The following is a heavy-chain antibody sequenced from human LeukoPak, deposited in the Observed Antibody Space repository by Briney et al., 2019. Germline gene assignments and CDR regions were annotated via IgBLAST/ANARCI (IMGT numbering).Heavy chain of an antibody. V-gene: IGHV4-39*01. CDR1: GGSISSSSYY. CDR3: ARQLSGYSSGWYSGPIGY. D-gene: IGHD6-19*01. Sequence: PSETLSLTCTVSGGSISSSSYYWGWIRQPPGKGLEWIGSIYYSGSTYYNPSLKSRVTISVDTSKNQLSLKLSSVTAADTAVYYWARQLSGYSSGWYSGPIGYWGQGTLVTVSS. J-gene: IGHJ4*02. CDR2: IYYSGST.